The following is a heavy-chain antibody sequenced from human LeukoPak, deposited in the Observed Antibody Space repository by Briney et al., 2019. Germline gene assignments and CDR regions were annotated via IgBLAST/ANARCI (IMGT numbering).Heavy chain of an antibody. Sequence: GASVKVSCKASGYTFTSYGISWVRQAPGQGLEWMGWISAYNGNTNYAQKLQGRVTMTTDTSTSTAYMELRSLRSDDTAVYYCARGHYYDSSGYYPRSSFDIWGQGTMVTVSS. CDR3: ARGHYYDSSGYYPRSSFDI. V-gene: IGHV1-18*01. J-gene: IGHJ3*02. CDR2: ISAYNGNT. CDR1: GYTFTSYG. D-gene: IGHD3-22*01.